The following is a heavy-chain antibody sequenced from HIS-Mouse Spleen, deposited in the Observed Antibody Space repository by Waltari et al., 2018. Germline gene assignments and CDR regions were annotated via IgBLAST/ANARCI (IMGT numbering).Heavy chain of an antibody. J-gene: IGHJ2*01. D-gene: IGHD7-27*01. Sequence: QVQLQQWGAGLLKPSETLSLTCAVYGGSFSGYYWSWIRQPPGKGLEWIGEINHSGSTNYTPSIKSRVTISVDTSKNQFSLKLSSVTAADTAVYYCARVRTGDPSYWYFDLWGRGTLVTVSS. CDR1: GGSFSGYY. V-gene: IGHV4-34*01. CDR3: ARVRTGDPSYWYFDL. CDR2: INHSGST.